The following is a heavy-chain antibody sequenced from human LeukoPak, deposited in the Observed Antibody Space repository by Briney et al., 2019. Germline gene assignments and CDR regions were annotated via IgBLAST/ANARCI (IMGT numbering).Heavy chain of an antibody. V-gene: IGHV3-23*01. Sequence: GGSLRLSCAASGFTFSSYAMRWVRQAPGKGLEWVSAISGSGGSTYYADSVKGRFTISRDNSKNTLYLQMNSLRAEDTAVYYCAKTEGMVRSWDYWGQGTLVTVSS. CDR1: GFTFSSYA. J-gene: IGHJ4*02. D-gene: IGHD3-10*01. CDR3: AKTEGMVRSWDY. CDR2: ISGSGGST.